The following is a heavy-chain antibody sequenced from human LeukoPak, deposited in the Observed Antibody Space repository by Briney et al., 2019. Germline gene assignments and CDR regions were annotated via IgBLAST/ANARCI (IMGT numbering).Heavy chain of an antibody. CDR2: LSGSGAGT. V-gene: IGHV3-23*01. J-gene: IGHJ3*02. CDR1: GFTFSDYA. D-gene: IGHD1-1*01. Sequence: HPGGSLRLSCAASGFTFSDYALGWVRQAPGRGLEWVATLSGSGAGTYYSDSVQGRFTISRDNSKRTLFLQMNSLRAEDTAVYYCATWPRTTGTTHAFDIWGQGTMVTVSS. CDR3: ATWPRTTGTTHAFDI.